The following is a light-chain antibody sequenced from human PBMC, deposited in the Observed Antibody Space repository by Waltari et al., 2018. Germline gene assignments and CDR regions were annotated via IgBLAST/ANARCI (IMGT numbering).Light chain of an antibody. V-gene: IGLV1-47*01. J-gene: IGLJ1*01. Sequence: QSVLPQPPSASGTPGQVVTIPCSGNSSNVGSIYVYWYKQLPGTAPKLLIYRDNQRPSGVPDRFSGSKSGTSASLAISGLRSEDEADYYCAAWDHNLGNYVFGSGTKVTVL. CDR2: RDN. CDR1: SSNVGSIY. CDR3: AAWDHNLGNYV.